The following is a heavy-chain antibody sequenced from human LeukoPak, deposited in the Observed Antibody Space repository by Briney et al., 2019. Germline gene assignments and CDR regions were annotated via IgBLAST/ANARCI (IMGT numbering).Heavy chain of an antibody. D-gene: IGHD5-12*01. CDR3: ARDQRGYSGYYPWGY. V-gene: IGHV1-2*06. CDR2: INPNSGGT. CDR1: GYTFTGYY. Sequence: ASVKVYCKASGYTFTGYYMHWVRQAPGQGLEWMGRINPNSGGTNYAQKFQGRVTMTRDTSISTAYMELSRLRSDDTAVYYCARDQRGYSGYYPWGYWGQGTLVTVSS. J-gene: IGHJ4*02.